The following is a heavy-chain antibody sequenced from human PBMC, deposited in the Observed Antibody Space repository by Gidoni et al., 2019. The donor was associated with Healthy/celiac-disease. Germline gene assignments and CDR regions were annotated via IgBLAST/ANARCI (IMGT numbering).Heavy chain of an antibody. CDR3: ASREGRGSWYFDL. CDR1: GFPFSSYS. Sequence: EVQLVESGGGLVKPGGSLRLCCAASGFPFSSYSMNWVRQAPGKGLEWVSSISSSSSYIYYADSVKGRFTISRDNAKNSLYLQMNSLRAEDTAVYYCASREGRGSWYFDLWGRGTLVTVSS. D-gene: IGHD3-10*01. V-gene: IGHV3-21*01. CDR2: ISSSSSYI. J-gene: IGHJ2*01.